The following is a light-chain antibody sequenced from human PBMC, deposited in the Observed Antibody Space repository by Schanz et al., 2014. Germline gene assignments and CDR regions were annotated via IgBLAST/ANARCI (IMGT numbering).Light chain of an antibody. J-gene: IGLJ3*02. V-gene: IGLV2-14*01. Sequence: QSALTQPASVSGSPGQSITISCTGTSSDVGGYNYVSWYQQHPGKAPKLMIYDVSNRPSGVSNRFSGSKSGNTASLTISGLQAEDEADYYCSSYTSSSILFGGGTKVT. CDR3: SSYTSSSIL. CDR2: DVS. CDR1: SSDVGGYNY.